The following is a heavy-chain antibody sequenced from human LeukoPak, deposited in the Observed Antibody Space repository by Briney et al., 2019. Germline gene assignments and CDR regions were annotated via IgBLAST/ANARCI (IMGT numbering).Heavy chain of an antibody. CDR3: ARSSRRVVIMSY. V-gene: IGHV1-8*01. CDR1: GYTFTSYD. D-gene: IGHD3-3*01. CDR2: MNPNSGNT. J-gene: IGHJ4*02. Sequence: VASVKVSCKASGYTFTSYDINWVRRATGQGLEWMGWMNPNSGNTGSAQKFQGRVTMTRNTSISTAYMELSSLRSEDTAVYYCARSSRRVVIMSYWGQGTLVTVSS.